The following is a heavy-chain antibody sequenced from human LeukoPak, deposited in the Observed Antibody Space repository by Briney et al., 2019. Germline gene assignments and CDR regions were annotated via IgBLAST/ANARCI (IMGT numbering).Heavy chain of an antibody. CDR3: ARFAGNPTHFDY. CDR1: GFTFSSYS. D-gene: IGHD6-13*01. CDR2: ISSSSSYI. V-gene: IGHV3-21*01. J-gene: IGHJ4*02. Sequence: PGGSLRLSCAASGFTFSSYSMNWVRQAPGKGLEWVSSISSSSSYIYYADSVKGRFTISRDNAKNSLYLQMNSLRAEDTAVYYCARFAGNPTHFDYWGQGTLVTVSS.